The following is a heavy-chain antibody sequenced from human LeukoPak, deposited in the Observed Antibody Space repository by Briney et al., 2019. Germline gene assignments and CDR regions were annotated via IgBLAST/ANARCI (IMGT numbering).Heavy chain of an antibody. V-gene: IGHV4-59*01. J-gene: IGHJ5*02. Sequence: SETLSLTCTVSGGSISSYYWSWIRQPPGKGLEWIGYIYYSGSTNYNPSLKNRVTISVDTSKNQFSLKLSSVTAADTAVYYCARDRGLSSSSWYNWFDPWGQGTLVTVSS. D-gene: IGHD6-13*01. CDR3: ARDRGLSSSSWYNWFDP. CDR2: IYYSGST. CDR1: GGSISSYY.